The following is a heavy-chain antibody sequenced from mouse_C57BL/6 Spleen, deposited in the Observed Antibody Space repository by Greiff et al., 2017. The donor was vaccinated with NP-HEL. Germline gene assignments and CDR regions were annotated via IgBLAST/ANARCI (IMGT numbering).Heavy chain of an antibody. CDR3: AKEDGSSYWYFDV. CDR2: IWRGGST. CDR1: GFSLTSYG. D-gene: IGHD1-1*01. Sequence: VKLMESGPGLVQPSQSLSITCTVSGFSLTSYGVHWVRQSPGKGLEWLGVIWRGGSTDYNAAFMSRLSITKDNSKSQVFFKMNSLQADDTAIYYCAKEDGSSYWYFDVWGTGTTVTVSS. V-gene: IGHV2-5*01. J-gene: IGHJ1*03.